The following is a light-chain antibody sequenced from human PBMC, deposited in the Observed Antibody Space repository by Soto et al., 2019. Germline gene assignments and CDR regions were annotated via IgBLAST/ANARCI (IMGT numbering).Light chain of an antibody. CDR1: QSLNSN. Sequence: ILLTXSPATLSVSPGERVTLSCRASQSLNSNLAWYQQRPGQAPRLLIYDTSTRATGIPARFSGSGSGTEFTLTISSLQYEDFAVYYCQQYNNWWTFGQGTKVEIK. V-gene: IGKV3-15*01. CDR2: DTS. CDR3: QQYNNWWT. J-gene: IGKJ1*01.